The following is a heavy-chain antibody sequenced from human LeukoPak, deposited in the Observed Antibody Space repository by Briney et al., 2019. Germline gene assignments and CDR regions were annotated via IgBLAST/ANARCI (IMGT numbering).Heavy chain of an antibody. J-gene: IGHJ4*02. D-gene: IGHD1-26*01. V-gene: IGHV3-9*01. Sequence: PGGSLRLSCAASGFTFDDYAMHWVRQAPGKGLEGVSGISWNSGSKDYADSVKGRFTISRENAKNSLYLQMNSLRAEDTALYYRAKAVGDGEYYFDCWGQGTLVTVSS. CDR2: ISWNSGSK. CDR1: GFTFDDYA. CDR3: AKAVGDGEYYFDC.